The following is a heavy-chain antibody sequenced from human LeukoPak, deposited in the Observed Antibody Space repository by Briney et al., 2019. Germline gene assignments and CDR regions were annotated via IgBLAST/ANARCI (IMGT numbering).Heavy chain of an antibody. J-gene: IGHJ3*02. CDR3: AGWVLHSAFDI. CDR2: INPSGGST. Sequence: ASVKVSCKASGYTFTSYYMHWVRQAPGQGLEWMGIINPSGGSTSYAQKFQGRVTMTTDTSTSTAYMELRSLRSDDTAVYYCAGWVLHSAFDIWGQGTMVTVSS. V-gene: IGHV1-46*01. CDR1: GYTFTSYY.